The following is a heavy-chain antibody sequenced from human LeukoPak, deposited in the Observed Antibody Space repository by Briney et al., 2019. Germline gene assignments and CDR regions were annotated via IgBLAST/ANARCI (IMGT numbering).Heavy chain of an antibody. CDR3: ATDNPLRFLGPDDAFDI. V-gene: IGHV1-24*01. D-gene: IGHD3-3*01. J-gene: IGHJ3*02. Sequence: ASVKVSCKVSGYTLTELSMHWVRQAPGKGLEWMGGFDPEDGETIYAQKFQGRVTMTEDPSTDTAYMELSSLRSEDTAVYYCATDNPLRFLGPDDAFDIWGQGTMVTVSS. CDR1: GYTLTELS. CDR2: FDPEDGET.